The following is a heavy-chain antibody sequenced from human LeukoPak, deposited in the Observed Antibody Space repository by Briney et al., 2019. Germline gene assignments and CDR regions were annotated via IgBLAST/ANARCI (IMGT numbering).Heavy chain of an antibody. CDR2: IRYDGSNK. D-gene: IGHD6-19*01. CDR3: AKEIGYTSGWNYYFDY. J-gene: IGHJ4*02. Sequence: GGSLRLSCAASGFTFSDYYMSWIRQAPGKGLEWVAFIRYDGSNKYYADSVKGRFTISRDNSKNTLYLQMNSLRAEDTAVYYCAKEIGYTSGWNYYFDYWGQGTLVTVSS. CDR1: GFTFSDYY. V-gene: IGHV3-30*02.